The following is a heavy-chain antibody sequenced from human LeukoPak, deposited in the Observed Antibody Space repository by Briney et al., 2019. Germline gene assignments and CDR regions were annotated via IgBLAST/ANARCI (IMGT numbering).Heavy chain of an antibody. CDR1: GFTAGNNY. CDR2: IYSGGST. Sequence: SGGSLRLSCAASGFTAGNNYISWVRQAPGKGLEWVSVIYSGGSTKYADSVKARVTISRDNSKNTVYLQMKSLRADDTAVYYCARATLDNWGQDTLVTGSS. CDR3: ARATLDN. J-gene: IGHJ4*02. V-gene: IGHV3-53*01.